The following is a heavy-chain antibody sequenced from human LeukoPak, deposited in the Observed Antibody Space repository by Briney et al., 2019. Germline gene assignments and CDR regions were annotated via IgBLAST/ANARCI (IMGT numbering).Heavy chain of an antibody. CDR3: ARDLHYDILTGYANWFDP. CDR1: GFTFSSYS. CDR2: ISSSSSYI. Sequence: GGSLRLSCAASGFTFSSYSMNWVRQAPGKGLEWVSSISSSSSYIYYADSVKGRFTISRDNAKNSLYLQMNSLRAEGTAVYYCARDLHYDILTGYANWFDPWGQGTLVTVSS. J-gene: IGHJ5*02. V-gene: IGHV3-21*01. D-gene: IGHD3-9*01.